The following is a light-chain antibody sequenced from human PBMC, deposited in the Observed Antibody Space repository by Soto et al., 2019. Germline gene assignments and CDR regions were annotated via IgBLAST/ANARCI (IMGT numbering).Light chain of an antibody. CDR3: QQYVNSPFT. CDR1: QSVRGNY. Sequence: FVLTQSPGTLSLSPGERATFSCRASQSVRGNYIAWYQQKPGQAPRVLIFEASKRATGTPDRFSGSGSGTDFTLTISGLEPEDFAVFYCQQYVNSPFTFGQGTKLEI. V-gene: IGKV3-20*01. CDR2: EAS. J-gene: IGKJ2*01.